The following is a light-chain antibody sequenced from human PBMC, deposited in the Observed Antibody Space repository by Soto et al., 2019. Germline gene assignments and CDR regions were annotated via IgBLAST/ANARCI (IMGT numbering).Light chain of an antibody. Sequence: DFVMTQSPRALPVTPGGPASISCRSSQSLLHSNGYNYLDWYLQTPGQSPQLLIYLGSTRASWVPDRFSGSGSGTDFTLTIRRGEADDVGVDYCMLGLQTPYTFGPGTKLEIK. V-gene: IGKV2-28*01. CDR3: MLGLQTPYT. CDR2: LGS. J-gene: IGKJ2*01. CDR1: QSLLHSNGYNY.